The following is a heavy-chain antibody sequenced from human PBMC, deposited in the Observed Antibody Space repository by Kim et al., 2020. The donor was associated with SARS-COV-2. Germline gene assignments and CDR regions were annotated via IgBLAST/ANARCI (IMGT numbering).Heavy chain of an antibody. Sequence: RVTISVDTSKNQFSLKLSSVTAADTAVYYCARGVDTMIVVVTQGEYYFDYWGQGTLVTVSS. V-gene: IGHV4-31*02. CDR3: ARGVDTMIVVVTQGEYYFDY. J-gene: IGHJ4*02. D-gene: IGHD3-22*01.